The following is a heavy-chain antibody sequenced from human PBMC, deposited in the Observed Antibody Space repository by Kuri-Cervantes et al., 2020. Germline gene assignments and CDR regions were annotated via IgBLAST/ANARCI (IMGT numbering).Heavy chain of an antibody. D-gene: IGHD4/OR15-4a*01. V-gene: IGHV4-34*01. CDR2: INYSGST. J-gene: IGHJ5*02. CDR3: ARVYTVMLPIQGWFDP. CDR1: GGSFSGYY. Sequence: SETLSLTCAVYGGSFSGYYWNWIRQPPGKGLEWIGEINYSGSTNYNPSLKSRVTISVDTSKNQFSLKLRSVTAADTAMYYCARVYTVMLPIQGWFDPWGQGILVTVSS.